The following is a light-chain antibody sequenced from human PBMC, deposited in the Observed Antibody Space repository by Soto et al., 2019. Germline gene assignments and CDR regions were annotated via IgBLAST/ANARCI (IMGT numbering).Light chain of an antibody. CDR1: QSVSSY. CDR3: QQRSNWPIT. Sequence: EIALTQSPATLSLSPGERATLSCRASQSVSSYLAWYQQKPGQAPRILIYDASNRATGIPARFSGSGSGTDFTLTISSLEPEDFAVYYCQQRSNWPITFGQGTRLEIK. J-gene: IGKJ5*01. V-gene: IGKV3-11*01. CDR2: DAS.